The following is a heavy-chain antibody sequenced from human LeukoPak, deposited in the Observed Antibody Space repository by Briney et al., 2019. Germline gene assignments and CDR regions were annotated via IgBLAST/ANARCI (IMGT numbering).Heavy chain of an antibody. D-gene: IGHD6-13*01. V-gene: IGHV4-59*08. Sequence: SQTLSLACTVSGGSIGSHYGSWVRQPPGEWLGWVGYIYYSGSTNYHPSLKSRVTISVGPSKNQCSLKLSSVTAADTAVYYCARHRTGMGGSSSAFDIWGQGTMVSVSS. CDR3: ARHRTGMGGSSSAFDI. CDR1: GGSIGSHY. CDR2: IYYSGST. J-gene: IGHJ3*02.